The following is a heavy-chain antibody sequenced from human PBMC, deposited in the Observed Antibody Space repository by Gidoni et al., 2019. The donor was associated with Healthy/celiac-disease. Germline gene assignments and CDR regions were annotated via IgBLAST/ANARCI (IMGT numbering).Heavy chain of an antibody. J-gene: IGHJ3*02. CDR2: IIPIFGTA. D-gene: IGHD5-12*01. CDR3: ASPPLGVEMATIQALFAFDI. CDR1: GGTFSSYA. V-gene: IGHV1-69*01. Sequence: QVQLVQSGAEVKKPGSSVKVSCKASGGTFSSYAISWVRQAPGQGLEWMGGIIPIFGTANYAQKFQGRVTITADESTSTAYMELSSLRSEDTAVYYCASPPLGVEMATIQALFAFDIWGQGTMVTVSS.